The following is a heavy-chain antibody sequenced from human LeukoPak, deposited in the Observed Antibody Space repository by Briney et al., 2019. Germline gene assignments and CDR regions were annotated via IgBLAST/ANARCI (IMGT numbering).Heavy chain of an antibody. D-gene: IGHD5-12*01. Sequence: ASVKVSCKASGYTFTNNYMHWVRQAPGQGLEWMGIINPSGDNTWYAQKFQGRVTLTRDMATSTDYMEVSSLRSEDTAVYYCARDNSLGDSAWWFDPWGQGTLVTVSS. CDR2: INPSGDNT. V-gene: IGHV1-46*01. J-gene: IGHJ5*02. CDR3: ARDNSLGDSAWWFDP. CDR1: GYTFTNNY.